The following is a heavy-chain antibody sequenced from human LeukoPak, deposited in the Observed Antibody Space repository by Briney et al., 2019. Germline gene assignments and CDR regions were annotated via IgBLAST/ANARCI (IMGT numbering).Heavy chain of an antibody. CDR2: IIPIFGTA. D-gene: IGHD2-15*01. V-gene: IGHV1-69*01. CDR1: GGTFNSFA. Sequence: SVKVSCKASGGTFNSFAISWVRQAPGQGLEWMGGIIPIFGTANYAQKFQGRVTITADESTSTAYMELTGLRSEDTAVYYCARDLGRFCSGGSCFPQDYWGQGTLVTVPS. CDR3: ARDLGRFCSGGSCFPQDY. J-gene: IGHJ4*02.